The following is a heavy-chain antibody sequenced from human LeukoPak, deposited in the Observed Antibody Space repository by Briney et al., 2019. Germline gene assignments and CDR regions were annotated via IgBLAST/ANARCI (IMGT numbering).Heavy chain of an antibody. CDR2: TRNKANSYTA. CDR1: GFTFSDHY. V-gene: IGHV3-72*01. Sequence: GGSLRLSCAASGFTFSDHYMDWVRQAPGKGLEWVGRTRNKANSYTAEYAASVKGRFTISRDDSKNSLYLQMNSLKTEDTAVYYCAREHHYSSGWHEAFDIWGQGTMVTVSS. CDR3: AREHHYSSGWHEAFDI. J-gene: IGHJ3*02. D-gene: IGHD6-19*01.